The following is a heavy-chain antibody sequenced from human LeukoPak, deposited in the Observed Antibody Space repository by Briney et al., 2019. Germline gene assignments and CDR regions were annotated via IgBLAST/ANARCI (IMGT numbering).Heavy chain of an antibody. Sequence: GSLRRSCATSGFTFDSYWMSWVRQAPGKGLEWVANIKEDGSEKYYVDSVKGRFTISRDNAKNSVYLQMNSLRAEDTAVYYCAREIGSAARGRWGQGTLVTVSS. CDR3: AREIGSAARGR. J-gene: IGHJ4*02. V-gene: IGHV3-7*05. CDR2: IKEDGSEK. D-gene: IGHD6-13*01. CDR1: GFTFDSYW.